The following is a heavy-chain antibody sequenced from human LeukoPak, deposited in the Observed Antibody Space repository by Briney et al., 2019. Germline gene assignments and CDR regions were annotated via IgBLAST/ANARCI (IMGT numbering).Heavy chain of an antibody. CDR3: AKGSGYSVSHSCFDP. CDR2: MSGGAGST. V-gene: IGHV3-23*01. D-gene: IGHD3-22*01. Sequence: RGSLRPSCAASGFTFSNYVMTWVRQAPGKGLEWVSAMSGGAGSTYYADSVKGRFTISRDNSKNTLHLQMNSLRAEDTAVYYCAKGSGYSVSHSCFDPWGQGTLVTVSS. J-gene: IGHJ5*02. CDR1: GFTFSNYV.